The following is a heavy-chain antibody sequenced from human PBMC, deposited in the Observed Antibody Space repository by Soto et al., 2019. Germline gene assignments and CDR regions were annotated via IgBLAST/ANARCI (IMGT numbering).Heavy chain of an antibody. CDR1: GGSISSTIYY. D-gene: IGHD3-22*01. CDR2: IHYSGST. CDR3: ASQHYYDSSGYDVGY. J-gene: IGHJ4*02. V-gene: IGHV4-39*01. Sequence: QLQLQESGPGLVKPSETLSLTCTVSGGSISSTIYYWGWIRQPPGKGLEWIGNIHYSGSTYYDSSLKSRVTTSVDTSKNQFSLKLSSVTAADTAVYYCASQHYYDSSGYDVGYWGQGTLVIVSS.